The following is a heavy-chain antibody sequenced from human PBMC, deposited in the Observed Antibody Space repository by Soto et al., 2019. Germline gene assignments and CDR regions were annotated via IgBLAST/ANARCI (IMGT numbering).Heavy chain of an antibody. V-gene: IGHV4-31*03. J-gene: IGHJ6*02. CDR2: IYYSGST. Sequence: QVQLQESGPGLVKPSQTLSLTCTVSGGSISSGGYFWSWIRQHPGNGLEWLGFIYYSGSTFYNPSLKTRLTTPXAXCXXQSPRQLRSLTAAYAAVYYWAREGAAPSYYLVMDVWGHGPTVTVSS. D-gene: IGHD6-6*01. CDR3: AREGAAPSYYLVMDV. CDR1: GGSISSGGYF.